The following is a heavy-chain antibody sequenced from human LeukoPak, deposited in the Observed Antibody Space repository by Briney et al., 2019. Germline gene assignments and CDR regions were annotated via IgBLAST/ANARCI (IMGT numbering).Heavy chain of an antibody. CDR1: GYTFTSYG. CDR2: INPNSGGT. Sequence: ASVRVSCKASGYTFTSYGISWVRQAPGQGLEWMGWINPNSGGTNYAQKFRGRVTITRDTSISTAYMELSRLRSDDTTVYSCARRAGAYSHPYDYWGQGNLVTVSS. D-gene: IGHD4/OR15-4a*01. J-gene: IGHJ4*02. V-gene: IGHV1-2*02. CDR3: ARRAGAYSHPYDY.